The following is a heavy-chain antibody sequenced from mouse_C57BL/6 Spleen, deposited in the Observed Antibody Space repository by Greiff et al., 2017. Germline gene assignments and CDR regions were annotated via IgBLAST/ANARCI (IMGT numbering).Heavy chain of an antibody. CDR2: INPSTGGT. J-gene: IGHJ2*01. D-gene: IGHD1-1*01. CDR3: ARFSHYYGSSLDY. CDR1: GYSFTGYY. Sequence: EVQLQQSGPELVKPGASVKISCKASGYSFTGYYMNWVKQSPEKSLEWIGEINPSTGGTTYNQKFKAKATLTVDKSSSTAYMQLKSLTSEDSAVYYCARFSHYYGSSLDYWGQGTTLTVSS. V-gene: IGHV1-42*01.